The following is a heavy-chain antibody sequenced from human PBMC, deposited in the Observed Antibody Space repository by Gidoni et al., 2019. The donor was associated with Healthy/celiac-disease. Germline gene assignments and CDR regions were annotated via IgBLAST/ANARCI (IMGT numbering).Heavy chain of an antibody. D-gene: IGHD3-3*01. V-gene: IGHV3-15*01. CDR3: TTASTIFGVVITYYFDY. CDR2: IKSKTDGGTT. J-gene: IGHJ4*02. CDR1: GFTFSTAW. Sequence: LVESGGGLVKPGGSLRLSRAASGFTFSTAWMSWVRQAQGKGLEWVGRIKSKTDGGTTDYAAPVKGRFTISREIQNTLYVQMNSLKTEDTAVYYCTTASTIFGVVITYYFDYWGQGTLVTVSS.